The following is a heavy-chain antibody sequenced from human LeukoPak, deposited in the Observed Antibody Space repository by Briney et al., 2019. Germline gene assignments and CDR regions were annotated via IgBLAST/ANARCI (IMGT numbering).Heavy chain of an antibody. CDR3: ARGEILAGYYFDY. V-gene: IGHV4-30-4*01. CDR1: GASIRSGDYY. J-gene: IGHJ4*02. Sequence: KPSQTLSLTCTVSGASIRSGDYYWSWIRQPPGKGLEWIGYIYHSGSTFYNPSLKSRIIMSQDMSKNQFSLKLTSVTAADTAVYFCARGEILAGYYFDYWGQGTLVAVSS. CDR2: IYHSGST. D-gene: IGHD3-9*01.